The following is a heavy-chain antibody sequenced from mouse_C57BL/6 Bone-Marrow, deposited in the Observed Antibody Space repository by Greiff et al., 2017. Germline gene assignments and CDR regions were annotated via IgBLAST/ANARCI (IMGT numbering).Heavy chain of an antibody. CDR2: ISTGGSYT. J-gene: IGHJ1*03. V-gene: IGHV5-6*02. D-gene: IGHD2-13*01. CDR1: GFTFSSYG. CDR3: ARHGDYFYWDFDV. Sequence: DVMLVESGGDLVKPGGSLKLSCAASGFTFSSYGMSWVRQTPDKRLEWVVTISTGGSYTYYPDNVKGRCTISRDKAKNTLYLQMSSLKSEDAAMYYCARHGDYFYWDFDVWGTGTTVTVSS.